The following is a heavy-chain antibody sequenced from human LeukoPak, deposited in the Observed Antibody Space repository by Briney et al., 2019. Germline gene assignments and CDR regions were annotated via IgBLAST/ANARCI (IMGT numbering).Heavy chain of an antibody. V-gene: IGHV1-2*02. CDR1: GYTFTGYY. D-gene: IGHD1-26*01. CDR2: INPNSGGT. Sequence: ASVKVSCKASGYTFTGYYVHWVRQAPGQGLEWMGWINPNSGGTNYAQKFQGRVTMTRDTSISTAYMELSRLRSDDTAVYYCARVPGIVGASGYWGQGTLVTVSS. J-gene: IGHJ4*02. CDR3: ARVPGIVGASGY.